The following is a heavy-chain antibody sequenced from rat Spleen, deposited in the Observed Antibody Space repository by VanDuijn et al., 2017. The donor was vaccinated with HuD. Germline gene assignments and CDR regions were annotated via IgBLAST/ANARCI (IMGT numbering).Heavy chain of an antibody. CDR3: ARGGSLDY. CDR1: GFTFSNYD. V-gene: IGHV5S23*01. Sequence: EVQLVESNGDLVQPGRSLKLSCAASGFTFSNYDMAWVRQAPTKGLEWVASISNGGGNTYYRDSVKGRFTISRDNAKSTLYLQMDSLRSEDAATYYCARGGSLDYWGQGVMVTVSS. D-gene: IGHD1-11*01. J-gene: IGHJ2*01. CDR2: ISNGGGNT.